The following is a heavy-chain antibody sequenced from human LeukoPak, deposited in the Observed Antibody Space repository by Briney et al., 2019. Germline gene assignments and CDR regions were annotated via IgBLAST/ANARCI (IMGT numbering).Heavy chain of an antibody. CDR1: GYTLTELS. D-gene: IGHD3-10*01. Sequence: GASVKVSCKVSGYTLTELSMHWVRQAPGKGLEWMGRFDPEDGETIYAQKFRGRVTMTADTSTDTVYMELSSLRSEDTAVYYCATEGKMVRGVYTDYWGQGTLVTVSS. CDR2: FDPEDGET. V-gene: IGHV1-24*01. CDR3: ATEGKMVRGVYTDY. J-gene: IGHJ4*02.